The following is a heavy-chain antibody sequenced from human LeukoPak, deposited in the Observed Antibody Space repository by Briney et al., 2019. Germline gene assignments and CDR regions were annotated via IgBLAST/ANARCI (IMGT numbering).Heavy chain of an antibody. CDR1: GYTFTGYY. V-gene: IGHV1-2*02. CDR3: ARARSYCTNGVCLHYFDY. D-gene: IGHD2-8*01. CDR2: INPNSGGT. Sequence: ASVKVSCKASGYTFTGYYMHWVRQAPGQGLEWMGWINPNSGGTNYAQKFQGRVTMTRDTSISTAYMELGRLRSDDTAVYYCARARSYCTNGVCLHYFDYWGQGTLVTVSS. J-gene: IGHJ4*02.